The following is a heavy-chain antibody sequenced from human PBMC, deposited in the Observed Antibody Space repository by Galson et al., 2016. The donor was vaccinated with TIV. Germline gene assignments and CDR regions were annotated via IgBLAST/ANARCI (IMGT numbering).Heavy chain of an antibody. J-gene: IGHJ6*02. CDR1: GFTVSGNY. CDR2: IYNDGST. CDR3: ARDRRHCGNECYLFYYYSMDV. V-gene: IGHV3-53*05. Sequence: SLRLSCAASGFTVSGNYMTWVRQAPGKGLEWVSLIYNDGSTTYADSVKGRFSISRDNFKNTVYLQMSSLGADDTAVYYCARDRRHCGNECYLFYYYSMDVWGQGTTVTVSS. D-gene: IGHD2-21*01.